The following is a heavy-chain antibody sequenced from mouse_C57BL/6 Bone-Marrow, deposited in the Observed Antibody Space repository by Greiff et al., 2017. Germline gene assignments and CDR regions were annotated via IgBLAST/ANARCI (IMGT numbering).Heavy chain of an antibody. J-gene: IGHJ2*01. Sequence: EVQLQQSGAELVKPGASVKLSCTASGFNIKDYYIHWVKQRTEQGLEWIGRIDPEDGETNYAPKFQDKATLTADTSSTTAYLQLSSLTSEGTAVYSCTRSLIYYGTNYWGQGTTLTDSS. V-gene: IGHV14-2*01. CDR1: GFNIKDYY. CDR2: IDPEDGET. CDR3: TRSLIYYGTNY. D-gene: IGHD1-1*01.